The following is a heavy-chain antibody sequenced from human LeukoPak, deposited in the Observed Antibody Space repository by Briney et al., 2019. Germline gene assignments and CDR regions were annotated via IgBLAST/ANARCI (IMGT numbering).Heavy chain of an antibody. CDR1: GYSFNNYP. CDR3: VAVFRGLYWFDP. Sequence: VASVKVSCKASGYSFNNYPMNWVRQAPGQGLEWMGWINTNNENPTYAQGFTGRFVFSLDTSISTAYLEISSLKAEDTAVYYCVAVFRGLYWFDPWGQGTLVTVSS. CDR2: INTNNENP. D-gene: IGHD3-10*01. V-gene: IGHV7-4-1*02. J-gene: IGHJ5*02.